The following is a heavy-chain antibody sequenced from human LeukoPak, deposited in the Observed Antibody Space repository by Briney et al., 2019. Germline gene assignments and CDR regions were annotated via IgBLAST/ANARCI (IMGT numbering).Heavy chain of an antibody. D-gene: IGHD3-22*01. CDR3: ARAREKYYYDSSGRGDAFDM. Sequence: PGGSLRLSCAASGFTFSFYWMHWVRQAPGKGLVWVSHINTDGSSTSYADSVKGRFTISRDNAKNTLFLQMNSLRAEDTAVYYCARAREKYYYDSSGRGDAFDMWGQGTMVIVSS. J-gene: IGHJ3*02. CDR2: INTDGSST. V-gene: IGHV3-74*01. CDR1: GFTFSFYW.